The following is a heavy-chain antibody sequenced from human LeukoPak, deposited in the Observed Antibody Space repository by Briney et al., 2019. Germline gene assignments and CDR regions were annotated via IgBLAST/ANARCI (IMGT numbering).Heavy chain of an antibody. V-gene: IGHV3-30*18. CDR3: AKDRYSYAFEYSDS. CDR2: ISYDGSNK. CDR1: GFTFSSYG. D-gene: IGHD5-18*01. J-gene: IGHJ4*02. Sequence: GGSLRLSCAASGFTFSSYGMHWVRQAPGKGLEWVAVISYDGSNKYYADSVKGRFTISRDNSKNTLYLQMNSLRAEDTAVYYCAKDRYSYAFEYSDSWGQGTLVTVSS.